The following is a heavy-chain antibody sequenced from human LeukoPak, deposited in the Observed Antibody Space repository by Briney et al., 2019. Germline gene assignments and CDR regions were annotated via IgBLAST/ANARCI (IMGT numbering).Heavy chain of an antibody. Sequence: GGSLRLSCVASGFTFSSYWMHWVRQAPGRGLVWVSRINSDGSSTSYADSVKGRFTISGDNAKNTLYLQMNSLRAEDTAVYYCARVLSGGDRSLDYWGQGTLVTVSS. CDR2: INSDGSST. V-gene: IGHV3-74*01. CDR1: GFTFSSYW. J-gene: IGHJ4*02. D-gene: IGHD2-21*02. CDR3: ARVLSGGDRSLDY.